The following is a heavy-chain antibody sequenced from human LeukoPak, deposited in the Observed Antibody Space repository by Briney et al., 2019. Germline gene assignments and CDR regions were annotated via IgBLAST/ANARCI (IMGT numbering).Heavy chain of an antibody. Sequence: ASVKVSCKVSGYTLTELSMHWVRQAPGKGLEWMGGFDPEDGETIYAQKFQGRVTMTEDTSTDTAYMELSSLRSEDTAVYYCATATHGSSGWYGGLHYFDYWGQGTLVTVSS. CDR2: FDPEDGET. D-gene: IGHD6-19*01. J-gene: IGHJ4*02. CDR3: ATATHGSSGWYGGLHYFDY. CDR1: GYTLTELS. V-gene: IGHV1-24*01.